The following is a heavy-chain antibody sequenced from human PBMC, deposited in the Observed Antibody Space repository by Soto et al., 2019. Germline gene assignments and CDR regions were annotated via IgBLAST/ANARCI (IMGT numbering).Heavy chain of an antibody. CDR3: ARGVTSGSFPPFDL. CDR2: FSPILGTT. V-gene: IGHV1-69*11. D-gene: IGHD1-26*01. CDR1: GGTFSSYS. Sequence: QVQLVQSGAEVKEPGSSVKVSCKASGGTFSSYSFSWVRQAPGQGLEWMGGFSPILGTTNYAQNFLVRVTITADEFTSTVYLELSSLRPEDTAVYYCARGVTSGSFPPFDLWGRGTLVTVSS. J-gene: IGHJ4*02.